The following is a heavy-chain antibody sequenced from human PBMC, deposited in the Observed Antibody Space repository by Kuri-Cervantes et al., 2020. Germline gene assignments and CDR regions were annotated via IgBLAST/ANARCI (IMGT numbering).Heavy chain of an antibody. Sequence: SETLSPTCTVSGGSISSGGYFWSWIRQHPGKGLEWIGYIYYSGSTYYNPSLKSRVTISVDTSKNQFSLRLSFVTAADTAIYYCARQWGYAGSYGMDVWGQGTVVTVSS. CDR3: ARQWGYAGSYGMDV. CDR1: GGSISSGGYF. J-gene: IGHJ6*02. V-gene: IGHV4-31*03. D-gene: IGHD2-2*01. CDR2: IYYSGST.